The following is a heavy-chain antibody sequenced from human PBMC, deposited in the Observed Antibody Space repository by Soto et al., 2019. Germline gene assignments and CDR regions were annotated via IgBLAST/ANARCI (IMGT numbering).Heavy chain of an antibody. CDR1: GGSISSGGYY. CDR3: ARDGDYYGSGSPPLLSK. V-gene: IGHV4-31*03. J-gene: IGHJ4*02. CDR2: IYYSGST. Sequence: PSETLSLTCTVSGGSISSGGYYWSWIRQHPGKGLEWIGYIYYSGSTYYNPSLKSRVTISVDTSKNQFSLKLTSVTAADTAVYYCARDGDYYGSGSPPLLSKWGQGTLVTVS. D-gene: IGHD3-10*01.